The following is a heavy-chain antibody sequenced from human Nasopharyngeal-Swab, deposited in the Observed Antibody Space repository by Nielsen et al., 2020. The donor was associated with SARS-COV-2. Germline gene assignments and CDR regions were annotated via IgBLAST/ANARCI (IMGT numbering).Heavy chain of an antibody. CDR2: INPNSGGT. Sequence: WVRQAPGQGLEWMGRINPNSGGTNYAQKFQGRVTITADESTSTAYMELSSLRSEDTAVYYCARATDCGSGSCDYWGQGTLVTVSS. J-gene: IGHJ4*02. CDR3: ARATDCGSGSCDY. D-gene: IGHD3-10*01. V-gene: IGHV1-69*01.